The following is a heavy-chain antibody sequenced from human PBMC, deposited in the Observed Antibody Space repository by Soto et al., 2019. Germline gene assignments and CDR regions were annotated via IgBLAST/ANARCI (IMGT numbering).Heavy chain of an antibody. D-gene: IGHD3-3*02. CDR2: MRANSGDT. CDR1: GDTFTNFD. Sequence: QVQLVQPGAEVRKPGASVKVSCKASGDTFTNFDFNWVRQATGQGLEWIGWMRANSGDTGHAQKFQGRVSMTRDTSMSTDYMELSSLRAEDPAVYYCARYIYGQGFKAWGQGTLVFVSS. CDR3: ARYIYGQGFKA. J-gene: IGHJ5*02. V-gene: IGHV1-8*01.